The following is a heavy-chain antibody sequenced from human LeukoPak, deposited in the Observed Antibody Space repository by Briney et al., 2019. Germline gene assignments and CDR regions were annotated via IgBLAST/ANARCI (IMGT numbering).Heavy chain of an antibody. D-gene: IGHD4-17*01. V-gene: IGHV4-59*08. CDR1: GFTFNKFA. J-gene: IGHJ5*02. CDR3: ARHGNLMTTVTTFWFDP. Sequence: GSLRLSCAASGFTFNKFAMSWIRQPPGKGLEWIGYIYYSGSTNYNPSLKSRVTISVDTSKNQFSLKLSSVTAADTAVYYCARHGNLMTTVTTFWFDPWGQGTLVTVSS. CDR2: IYYSGST.